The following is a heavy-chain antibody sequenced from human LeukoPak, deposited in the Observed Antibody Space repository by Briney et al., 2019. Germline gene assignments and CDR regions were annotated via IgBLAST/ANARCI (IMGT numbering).Heavy chain of an antibody. CDR3: ARATIVGATKS. J-gene: IGHJ5*02. CDR1: GYSISSGYY. Sequence: SETLSLTCTVSGYSISSGYYWGWIRQPPGKGLEWIGSIYHSGSTYYNPSLKSRVTISVDTSKNQFSLKLSSVTAADTAVYYCARATIVGATKSWGQGTLVTVSS. V-gene: IGHV4-38-2*02. CDR2: IYHSGST. D-gene: IGHD1-26*01.